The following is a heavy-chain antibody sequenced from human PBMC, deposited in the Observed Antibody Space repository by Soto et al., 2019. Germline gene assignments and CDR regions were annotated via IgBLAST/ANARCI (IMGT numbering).Heavy chain of an antibody. CDR3: ARSPRVVVIRGFDY. Sequence: EVQLVESGGGLVQPGGSLTLSCATSGFTFSSYTMNWVRQAPGKGLEWISQIIGSTKTIYYADSVKGRFTISRDNGKNSLYLHMRSRRAEDSAVYYCARSPRVVVIRGFDYWGQGALVTVSS. CDR2: IIGSTKTI. CDR1: GFTFSSYT. J-gene: IGHJ4*02. V-gene: IGHV3-48*01. D-gene: IGHD3-22*01.